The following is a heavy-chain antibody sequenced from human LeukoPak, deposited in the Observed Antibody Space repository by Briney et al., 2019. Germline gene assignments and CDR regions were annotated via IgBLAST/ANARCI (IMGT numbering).Heavy chain of an antibody. D-gene: IGHD4-23*01. Sequence: SETLSLTCTVSGGSISSGSYYWSWIRQPAGKGLEWIGRIYTSGTTNYNPSLKSRVTISVDTCKNQFSLKLSSVTAADTAVYYCARDREVTPYYFDYWGQGTLVTVSS. V-gene: IGHV4-61*02. CDR1: GGSISSGSYY. J-gene: IGHJ4*02. CDR2: IYTSGTT. CDR3: ARDREVTPYYFDY.